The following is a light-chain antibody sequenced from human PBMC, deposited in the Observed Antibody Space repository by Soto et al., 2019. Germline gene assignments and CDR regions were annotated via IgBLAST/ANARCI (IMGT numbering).Light chain of an antibody. CDR3: QPVISYPPG. CDR2: AAS. Sequence: DIQLTQSPSFLSASVGDRVTITCRARQGLSTFLAWYQQRPGKAPKLLIYAASTLQSGVPSRFSGSGSGTEFTLTISSLQPEDGAKYDGQPVISYPPGVGPGNKVDSK. J-gene: IGKJ3*01. V-gene: IGKV1-9*01. CDR1: QGLSTF.